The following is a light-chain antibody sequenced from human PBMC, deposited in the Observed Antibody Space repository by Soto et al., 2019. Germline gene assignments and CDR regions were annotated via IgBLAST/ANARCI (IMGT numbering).Light chain of an antibody. CDR1: QSIRNSY. J-gene: IGKJ4*01. CDR2: GAS. V-gene: IGKV3-20*01. CDR3: QRYGSGLT. Sequence: ESVLTQSPGTLSLSPGERVALSCRASQSIRNSYLAWYQQKPGQPPRLLVYGASSRAAGIPDRFSGSGSATDFTLTISRLEPEDFAVYYCQRYGSGLTFAGGTKLEIK.